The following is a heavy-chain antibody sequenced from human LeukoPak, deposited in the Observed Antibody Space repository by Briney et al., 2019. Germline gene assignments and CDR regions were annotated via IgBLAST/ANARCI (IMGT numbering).Heavy chain of an antibody. CDR3: ATNLGKYGSGPGEGGY. CDR1: GYTLTELS. J-gene: IGHJ4*02. CDR2: FDPEDGET. V-gene: IGHV1-24*01. D-gene: IGHD3-10*01. Sequence: ASVKVSCKVSGYTLTELSMHWVRQAPGKGLEWMRGFDPEDGETIYAQKFQGRVTMTEDTSTDTAYMELSSLRSEDTAVYYCATNLGKYGSGPGEGGYWGQGTLVTVSS.